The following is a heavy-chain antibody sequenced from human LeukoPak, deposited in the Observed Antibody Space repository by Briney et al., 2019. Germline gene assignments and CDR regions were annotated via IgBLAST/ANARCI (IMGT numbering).Heavy chain of an antibody. J-gene: IGHJ6*02. D-gene: IGHD2-2*01. V-gene: IGHV1-8*01. CDR2: MNPNSGNT. Sequence: GASVKVSCKASGYTFTSYDINWVRQATGQGLGWMGWMNPNSGNTGYAQKFQGRVTMTRNTSISTAYMELSSLRSEDTAVYYCARVGDIVVVPAAIMDVWGQGTTVTVSS. CDR1: GYTFTSYD. CDR3: ARVGDIVVVPAAIMDV.